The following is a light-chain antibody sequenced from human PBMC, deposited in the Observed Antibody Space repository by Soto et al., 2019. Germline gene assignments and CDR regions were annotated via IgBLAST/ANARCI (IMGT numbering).Light chain of an antibody. Sequence: EIVLTQSPATLSLSPGERATLSCRAGQSVKSSLAWYQQKPGQAPRLLIYGASTRATGIPARFSGGGSGTDFTLTISRLEPEDFAVYYCQQYGSSPWTFGQGTKVDIK. CDR1: QSVKSS. CDR3: QQYGSSPWT. V-gene: IGKV3-20*01. J-gene: IGKJ1*01. CDR2: GAS.